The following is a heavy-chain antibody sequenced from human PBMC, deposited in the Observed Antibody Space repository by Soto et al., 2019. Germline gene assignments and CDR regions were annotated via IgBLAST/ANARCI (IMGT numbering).Heavy chain of an antibody. J-gene: IGHJ4*02. CDR3: AKGSTRYDFILTLSPPTIDY. CDR2: ISVFGGST. Sequence: QPGGSLRLSCAASGFTFSTYAMSWVRQPPGKGLEWVSTISVFGGSTYYADSVKGRFTISRDNSKDTLFLQMNSLRAEDTAVYYCAKGSTRYDFILTLSPPTIDYWGQGTPVTVSS. D-gene: IGHD5-12*01. CDR1: GFTFSTYA. V-gene: IGHV3-23*01.